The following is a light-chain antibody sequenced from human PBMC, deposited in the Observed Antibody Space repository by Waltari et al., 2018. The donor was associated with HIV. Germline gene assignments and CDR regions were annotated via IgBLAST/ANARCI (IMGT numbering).Light chain of an antibody. Sequence: DIQMSQSQSSLSASLGDSVIITCRASQPISTYVNWYQHKPGRAPHLLIYAASSLQIGVPSRFSGSGSGTDFTLTINSLQAEDFATYYCQQSYNRVTFGPGTRV. CDR3: QQSYNRVT. CDR2: AAS. V-gene: IGKV1-39*01. CDR1: QPISTY. J-gene: IGKJ3*01.